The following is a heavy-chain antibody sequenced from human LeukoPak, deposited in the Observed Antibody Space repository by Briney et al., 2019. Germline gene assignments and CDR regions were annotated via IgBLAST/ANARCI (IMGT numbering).Heavy chain of an antibody. V-gene: IGHV1-18*01. Sequence: VASVKVSCKASGYTFTSYGISWVRQALGQGLEWMGWISAYNGNTNYAQKLQGRVTMTTDTSTSTAYMELRSLRSDDTAVYYCARDNPGGTMIVVSFDYWGQGTLVTVSS. CDR1: GYTFTSYG. CDR3: ARDNPGGTMIVVSFDY. D-gene: IGHD3-22*01. CDR2: ISAYNGNT. J-gene: IGHJ4*02.